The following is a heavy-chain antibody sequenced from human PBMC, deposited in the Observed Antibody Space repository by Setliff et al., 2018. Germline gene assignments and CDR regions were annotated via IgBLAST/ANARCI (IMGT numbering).Heavy chain of an antibody. V-gene: IGHV1-3*03. CDR3: ARGYCDGIGCPAPLYYFDS. CDR1: GYSFTLYA. D-gene: IGHD2-21*01. CDR2: MNIDNGKT. J-gene: IGHJ4*02. Sequence: GASVKVSCKASGYSFTLYAMHWMRQASGQRLEWMGWMNIDNGKTEYSQEFQDRVTFTRDTFAETAYMELRSLTSDDMAVYYCARGYCDGIGCPAPLYYFDSWGQGTLVTVSS.